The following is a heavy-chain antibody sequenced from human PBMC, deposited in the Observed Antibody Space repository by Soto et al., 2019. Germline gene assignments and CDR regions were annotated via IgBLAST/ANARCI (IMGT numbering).Heavy chain of an antibody. J-gene: IGHJ3*02. D-gene: IGHD4-17*01. Sequence: QVQLQVSGPGLVKPSQTLSLTCSVSGGSIGSGAYYWSWIRQHPGEGLEWIGYIAYSGSTYYNPSLKSRVSISVDTSKNQLSLRLSSVTPAHTAVYYCARDPTSVTKGAFDIWGQGTMVTVSS. V-gene: IGHV4-31*03. CDR1: GGSIGSGAYY. CDR3: ARDPTSVTKGAFDI. CDR2: IAYSGST.